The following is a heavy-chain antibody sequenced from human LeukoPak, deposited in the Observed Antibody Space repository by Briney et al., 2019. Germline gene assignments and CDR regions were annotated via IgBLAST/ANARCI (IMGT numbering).Heavy chain of an antibody. J-gene: IGHJ3*02. D-gene: IGHD2-21*01. CDR2: INPNSGGT. V-gene: IGHV1-2*02. CDR1: GYTFTGYY. Sequence: ASVKVSCKASGYTFTGYYMHWVRQAPGQGLEWMGWINPNSGGTNYAQKFQGRVTMTRDTSISTAYMELSRLRSDDTAVYYCARANGAAYDAFDIWGQGTMVTVSS. CDR3: ARANGAAYDAFDI.